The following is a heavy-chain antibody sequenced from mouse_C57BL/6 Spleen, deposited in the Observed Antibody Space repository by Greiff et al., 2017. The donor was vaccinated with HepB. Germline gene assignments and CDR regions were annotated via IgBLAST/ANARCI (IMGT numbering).Heavy chain of an antibody. CDR1: GYTFTDYY. Sequence: QVQLQQSGAELVRPGASVKLSCKASGYTFTDYYINWVKQRPGQGLEWIARIYPGSGNTYYNEKFKGTATLTAEKSSSTAYMQLSSLTSDDSAVYFCARGERDYFDYWGQGTTLTVSS. CDR3: ARGERDYFDY. V-gene: IGHV1-76*01. CDR2: IYPGSGNT. J-gene: IGHJ2*01.